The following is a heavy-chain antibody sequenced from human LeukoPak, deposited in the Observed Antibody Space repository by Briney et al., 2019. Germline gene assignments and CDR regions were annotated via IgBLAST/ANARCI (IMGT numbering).Heavy chain of an antibody. CDR3: ARGPPSYMVRE. Sequence: SETLSLTCTVSGGSTSSGDYYWSWIRQPPGKGLEWIGYIYYSGNTYYNPSLKSRVTISVDTSKNQFSLKLRSVTAADTAVYYCARGPPSYMVREWGQGTLVTVSS. V-gene: IGHV4-30-4*01. J-gene: IGHJ4*02. CDR2: IYYSGNT. CDR1: GGSTSSGDYY. D-gene: IGHD4-23*01.